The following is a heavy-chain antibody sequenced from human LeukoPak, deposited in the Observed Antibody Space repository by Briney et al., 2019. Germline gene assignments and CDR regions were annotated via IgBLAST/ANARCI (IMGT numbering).Heavy chain of an antibody. CDR1: GGSISSGGYY. D-gene: IGHD5-18*01. V-gene: IGHV4-31*03. J-gene: IGHJ4*02. CDR2: IYYSGST. Sequence: SSQTLSLTCTVSGGSISSGGYYWSWIRQHPGKGLEWIGYIYYSGSTYFDPSLKSRVTISVDTSKNQFSLKLSSVTAADTAVYYCARDGGSDSYGSYYFGYWGQGTLVTVSS. CDR3: ARDGGSDSYGSYYFGY.